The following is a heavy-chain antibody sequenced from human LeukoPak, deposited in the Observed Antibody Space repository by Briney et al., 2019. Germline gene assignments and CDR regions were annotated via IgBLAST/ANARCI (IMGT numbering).Heavy chain of an antibody. V-gene: IGHV3-7*01. Sequence: PGGSLRLSCAASGFTFRSHWMSWDRPAPGMGLELVANINKDGSEKYYVDSVKGQFTISRDNAKNSLFLQMNSLRAEDTATYYCARDHVVDGLVFDYWGQGTQVTVSS. CDR1: GFTFRSHW. CDR2: INKDGSEK. CDR3: ARDHVVDGLVFDY. J-gene: IGHJ4*02. D-gene: IGHD2-15*01.